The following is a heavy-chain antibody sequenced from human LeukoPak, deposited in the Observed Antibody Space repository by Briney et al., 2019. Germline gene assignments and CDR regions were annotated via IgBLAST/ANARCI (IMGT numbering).Heavy chain of an antibody. CDR2: INSDGTDT. V-gene: IGHV3-74*03. D-gene: IGHD3-16*01. J-gene: IGHJ4*02. CDR1: GFTLSSFY. CDR3: ARGAWGYSVHFDN. Sequence: GGSLRLSCATSGFTLSSFYMHWVRQRPGKGLVWVSRINSDGTDTKYADSAKGRFTISRDNTKNTVYLQMNNLGAEDTAVYYCARGAWGYSVHFDNWGQGALFTVSS.